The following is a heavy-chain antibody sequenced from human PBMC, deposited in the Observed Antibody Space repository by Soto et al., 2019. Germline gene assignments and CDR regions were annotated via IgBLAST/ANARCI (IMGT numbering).Heavy chain of an antibody. J-gene: IGHJ4*02. Sequence: ASVRVSCKASGYTFTSYAMHWVRQAPGQRLEWMGWINAGNGNTKYSQKFQGRVTITRDTSASTAYMELSSLRSEDTAVYYCARRSYYYDSSGYYPFDYWGQGTLVTVSS. D-gene: IGHD3-22*01. V-gene: IGHV1-3*01. CDR3: ARRSYYYDSSGYYPFDY. CDR1: GYTFTSYA. CDR2: INAGNGNT.